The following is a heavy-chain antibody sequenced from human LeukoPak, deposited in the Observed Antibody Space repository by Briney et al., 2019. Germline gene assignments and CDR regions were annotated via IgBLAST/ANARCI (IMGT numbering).Heavy chain of an antibody. J-gene: IGHJ3*02. D-gene: IGHD6-19*01. CDR2: ISGTGHST. Sequence: PGGSLRLSCAASGFTFINYAMNWVRQAPGKGLEWVSAISGTGHSTYYADSVKGQFAISRDNSKNTLYLQMNGLRAEDTAIYYCAKGSSYSSGWYPPLPFDIWGQGTMVTVSS. V-gene: IGHV3-23*01. CDR3: AKGSSYSSGWYPPLPFDI. CDR1: GFTFINYA.